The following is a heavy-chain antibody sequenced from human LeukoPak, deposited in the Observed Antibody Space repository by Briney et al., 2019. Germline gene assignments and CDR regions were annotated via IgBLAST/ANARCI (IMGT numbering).Heavy chain of an antibody. CDR1: GGTFSSYA. D-gene: IGHD2-15*01. V-gene: IGHV1-8*02. J-gene: IGHJ4*02. CDR2: MNPNSGNT. CDR3: AGTTTEAATFDY. Sequence: ASVKVSCKASGGTFSSYAISWVRQAPGQGLEWMGWMNPNSGNTGYAQKFQGRVTMTRNTSISTAYMELSSLRSEDTAVYYCAGTTTEAATFDYWGQGTLVTVSS.